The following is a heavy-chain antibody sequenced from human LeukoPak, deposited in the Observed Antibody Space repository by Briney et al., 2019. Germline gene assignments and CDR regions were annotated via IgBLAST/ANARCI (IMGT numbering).Heavy chain of an antibody. V-gene: IGHV3-7*01. CDR1: GFTFSSYW. CDR2: IKQDGSEK. CDR3: AILPKRRYCSSTSCPLYFKH. D-gene: IGHD2-2*01. J-gene: IGHJ1*01. Sequence: PGGSLRLSCAASGFTFSSYWMSWVRQAPGKGLEWVANIKQDGSEKYYVDSVKGRFTISRDNAKNSLYLQMNSLRAEDTGVHYCAILPKRRYCSSTSCPLYFKHWGQGTLVPVSS.